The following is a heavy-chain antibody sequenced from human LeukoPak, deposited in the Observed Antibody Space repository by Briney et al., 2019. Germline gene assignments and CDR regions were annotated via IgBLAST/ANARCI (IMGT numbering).Heavy chain of an antibody. Sequence: PSETLSLTCTVSGGSISSYYWSWIRQPPGKGLEWIGYIYYSGITHYNPSLQSRVTISVDTSKNQFSLKVSSVTAAGSAVYYCARRVQRGPPYFYYYMDVWGKGTTVTVSS. CDR2: IYYSGIT. D-gene: IGHD2/OR15-2a*01. V-gene: IGHV4-59*08. CDR1: GGSISSYY. J-gene: IGHJ6*03. CDR3: ARRVQRGPPYFYYYMDV.